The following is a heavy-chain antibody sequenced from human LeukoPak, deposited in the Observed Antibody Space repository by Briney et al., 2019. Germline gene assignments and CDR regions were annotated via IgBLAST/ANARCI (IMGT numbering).Heavy chain of an antibody. CDR1: GFTFSGYN. V-gene: IGHV3-48*01. CDR3: ARARSWGSSSPGGAYGMDV. J-gene: IGHJ6*02. Sequence: GGSLRLSCTASGFTFSGYNMKWVRQAPGKGLEWVSHISGTSKTINYADSVKGRFTISRGNAKNSLYLQMNSLRAEDTAVYYCARARSWGSSSPGGAYGMDVWGQGTTVIVSS. CDR2: ISGTSKTI. D-gene: IGHD6-6*01.